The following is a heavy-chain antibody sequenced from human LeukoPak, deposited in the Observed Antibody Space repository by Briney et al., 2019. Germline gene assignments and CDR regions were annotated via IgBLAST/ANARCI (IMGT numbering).Heavy chain of an antibody. CDR2: IYSGGST. V-gene: IGHV3-53*01. J-gene: IGHJ6*02. D-gene: IGHD3-16*01. CDR1: GFTVSSNY. Sequence: GGSLRLSCAASGFTVSSNYMSWVRQAPGKGLEWVSVIYSGGSTYYADYVKGRFTISRDNSKNTLYLQMNSLRAEDTAVYYCARGRGGLYGMDVWGQGTTVTVSS. CDR3: ARGRGGLYGMDV.